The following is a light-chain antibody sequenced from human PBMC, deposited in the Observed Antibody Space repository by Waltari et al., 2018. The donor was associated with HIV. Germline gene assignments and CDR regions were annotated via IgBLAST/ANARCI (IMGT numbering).Light chain of an antibody. CDR3: MQAAQTPYT. V-gene: IGKV2-28*01. Sequence: DIVMTQSPLSLPVTPGEPASISCRSGQSILNSNGYNYLHWYLQKPGQSPQLLIYLGSNRASGVPDRFSGSGSGTDFTLKISRVEAEDVGVYYCMQAAQTPYTSGQGTKLEIK. J-gene: IGKJ2*01. CDR1: QSILNSNGYNY. CDR2: LGS.